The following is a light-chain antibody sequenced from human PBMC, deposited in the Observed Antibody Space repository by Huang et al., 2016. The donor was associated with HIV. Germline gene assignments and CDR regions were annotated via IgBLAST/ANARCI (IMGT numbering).Light chain of an antibody. CDR3: QQRSKWPLT. V-gene: IGKV3-11*01. CDR1: QSIGTY. J-gene: IGKJ4*01. Sequence: EIVLTQSPVTLSLSPGDRATLSCRASQSIGTYLAWYQQKSGQAPRLRIYDVYNRAAGVPARFSASRSETDVTLTIASLYPDDFAIYHCQQRSKWPLTFGGGTKVEMK. CDR2: DVY.